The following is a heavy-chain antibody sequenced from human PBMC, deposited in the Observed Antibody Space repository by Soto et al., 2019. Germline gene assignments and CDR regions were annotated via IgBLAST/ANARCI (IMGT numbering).Heavy chain of an antibody. CDR3: AKDQQVRGVVYYFDY. CDR1: GFTFSSYA. CDR2: ISGSGGST. V-gene: IGHV3-23*01. D-gene: IGHD3-10*01. J-gene: IGHJ4*02. Sequence: EVQLLESGGGLVQPGGSLRLSCAASGFTFSSYAMSWVRQAPGKGLEWVSAISGSGGSTYYADSVKGRFTISRDNSKNTLYLQMNSMRAEDTAVYYCAKDQQVRGVVYYFDYWGQGTLVTVSS.